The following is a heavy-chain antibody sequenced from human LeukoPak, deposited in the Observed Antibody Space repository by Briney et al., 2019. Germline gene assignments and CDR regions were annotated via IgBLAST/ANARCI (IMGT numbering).Heavy chain of an antibody. Sequence: ASVKVSCKASGYTFISYGIGWVRQAPGQRLEWMGWVSPFSHETNYVEKIQGRVTMTTDRSANTAYMELRSLTSGDTAVYYCAKMGVRTLLTDIVVGPTADDYLDSWGQGTLVTVSS. D-gene: IGHD2-21*01. CDR2: VSPFSHET. V-gene: IGHV1-18*01. J-gene: IGHJ4*02. CDR1: GYTFISYG. CDR3: AKMGVRTLLTDIVVGPTADDYLDS.